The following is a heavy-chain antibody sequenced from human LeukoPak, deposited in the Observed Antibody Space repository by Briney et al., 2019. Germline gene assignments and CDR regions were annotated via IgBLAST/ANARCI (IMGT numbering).Heavy chain of an antibody. D-gene: IGHD6-13*01. CDR3: ARRGSYSSSWYGYYFDY. Sequence: GESLKISCKGSGYSFTSYWIGWVRQMPGKGLEWMEIIYPGDSDTRYSPSFQGQVTISADKPISTAYLQWSSLKASDTAMYYRARRGSYSSSWYGYYFDYWGQGTLVTVSS. V-gene: IGHV5-51*01. CDR1: GYSFTSYW. CDR2: IYPGDSDT. J-gene: IGHJ4*02.